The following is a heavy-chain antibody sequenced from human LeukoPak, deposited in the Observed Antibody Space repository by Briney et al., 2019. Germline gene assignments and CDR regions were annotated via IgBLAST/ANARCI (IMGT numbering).Heavy chain of an antibody. D-gene: IGHD3-22*01. Sequence: SVNVSCKASGGTFSSYAISWVRQAPGQGLEWMGGILPIFGTANYAQKFQGRVTITADESTSTAYMELSSLRSEDTAVYYCAGGPYYYDSSGYNVFDYWGQGTLVTVSS. CDR2: ILPIFGTA. CDR3: AGGPYYYDSSGYNVFDY. V-gene: IGHV1-69*01. J-gene: IGHJ4*02. CDR1: GGTFSSYA.